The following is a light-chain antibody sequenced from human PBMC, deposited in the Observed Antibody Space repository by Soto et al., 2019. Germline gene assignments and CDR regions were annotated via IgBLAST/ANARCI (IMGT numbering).Light chain of an antibody. CDR2: GAS. CDR1: QSVSSSY. CDR3: QQYKNWPPCT. J-gene: IGKJ1*01. V-gene: IGKV3-15*01. Sequence: VLTQSPDTLSLSPGERATLSCRASQSVSSSYLAWYQQKPGQAPRLLIFGASTRATGIPARFSGSGSGTEFTLTISGLLSEDFAVYYCQQYKNWPPCTFGQGTKLDIK.